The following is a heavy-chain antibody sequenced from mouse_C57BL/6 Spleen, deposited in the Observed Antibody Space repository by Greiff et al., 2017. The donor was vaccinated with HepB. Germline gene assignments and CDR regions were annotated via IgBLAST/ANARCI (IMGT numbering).Heavy chain of an antibody. V-gene: IGHV1-15*01. CDR3: TVITTVVAEAMDY. CDR2: IDPETGGT. Sequence: QVQLQQSGAELVRPGASVTLSCKASGYTFTDYEMHWVKQTPVHGLEWIGAIDPETGGTAYNQKFKGKAILTADKSSSTAYMELRSLTSEDSAVYYCTVITTVVAEAMDYWGQGTSVTVSS. D-gene: IGHD1-1*01. J-gene: IGHJ4*01. CDR1: GYTFTDYE.